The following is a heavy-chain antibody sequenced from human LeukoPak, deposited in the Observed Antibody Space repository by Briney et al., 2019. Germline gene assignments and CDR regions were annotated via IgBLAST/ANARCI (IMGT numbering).Heavy chain of an antibody. V-gene: IGHV3-23*01. CDR2: ISSSGVST. CDR1: GFTFSAYA. Sequence: GGSLRLSCAASGFTFSAYAMSWVRQAPGKGLEWVSAISSSGVSTYYADSVKGRFTISRDNSKNTLYLQMNSLRAEDTALYYCAKEGLVGNPPVPVDYWGQGTLVTVSS. CDR3: AKEGLVGNPPVPVDY. D-gene: IGHD2-8*02. J-gene: IGHJ4*02.